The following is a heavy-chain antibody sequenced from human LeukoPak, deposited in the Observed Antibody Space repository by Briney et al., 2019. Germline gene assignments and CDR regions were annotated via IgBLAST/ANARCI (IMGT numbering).Heavy chain of an antibody. CDR2: INHSGST. J-gene: IGHJ3*02. D-gene: IGHD2-2*01. CDR3: ARSRYCSSTSCYWGHDAFDI. CDR1: GGSFSGYY. Sequence: PSETLSLTCAVFGGSFSGYYWSWIRQPPGKGLEWIGEINHSGSTNYNPSLKSRVTISVDTSKNQFSLKLSSVTAADTAVYYCARSRYCSSTSCYWGHDAFDIWGQGTMVTVSS. V-gene: IGHV4-34*01.